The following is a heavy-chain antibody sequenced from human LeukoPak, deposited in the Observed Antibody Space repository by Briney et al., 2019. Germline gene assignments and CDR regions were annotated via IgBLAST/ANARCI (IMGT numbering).Heavy chain of an antibody. D-gene: IGHD2-21*01. V-gene: IGHV4-61*02. CDR2: IYTHGGT. CDR1: GGSISSNLYY. J-gene: IGHJ4*02. Sequence: SQTLSLTCTVSGGSISSNLYYWTWIRQPAGKGLEWIGRIYTHGGTNYHPSLKSRVTISVDTSKNQFSLNLSSVTAADTAVYFCARGFAGQEVYDYWGQGTLVTVSS. CDR3: ARGFAGQEVYDY.